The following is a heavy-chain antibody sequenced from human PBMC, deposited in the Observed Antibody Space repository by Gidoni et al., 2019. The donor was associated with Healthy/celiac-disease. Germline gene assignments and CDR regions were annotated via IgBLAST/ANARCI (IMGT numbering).Heavy chain of an antibody. Sequence: EVQLVESGGGLVQPGGSLRLSCAASGFTVSSNYMSWVRQAPGKGLEWVSVIYSGGSTYYADSVKGRFTISRDNSKNTLYLQMNSLRAEDTAVYYCARPHSSGWYSHGMDVWGQGTTVTVSS. CDR2: IYSGGST. J-gene: IGHJ6*02. CDR1: GFTVSSNY. D-gene: IGHD6-19*01. V-gene: IGHV3-66*04. CDR3: ARPHSSGWYSHGMDV.